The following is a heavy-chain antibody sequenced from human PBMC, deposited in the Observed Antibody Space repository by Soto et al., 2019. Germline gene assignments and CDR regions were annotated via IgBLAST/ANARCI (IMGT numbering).Heavy chain of an antibody. Sequence: SVKVYCKASGGTFSSYAISLVRQALGQGLEWMGGIIPIFGTANYAQKFQGRVTITADESTSTAYMELSSLRSEDTAVYYCARVRYGGKEYYFDYWGQGTLVTVSS. CDR3: ARVRYGGKEYYFDY. D-gene: IGHD4-17*01. CDR2: IIPIFGTA. J-gene: IGHJ4*02. V-gene: IGHV1-69*01. CDR1: GGTFSSYA.